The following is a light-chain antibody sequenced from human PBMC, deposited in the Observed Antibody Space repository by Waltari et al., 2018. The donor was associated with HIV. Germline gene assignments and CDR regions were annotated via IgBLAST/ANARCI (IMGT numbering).Light chain of an antibody. J-gene: IGKJ1*01. CDR1: RAVSSN. CDR3: QQYIEWPRT. V-gene: IGKV3D-15*01. Sequence: EIVMTQSPATVSLSPGDRISLACRASRAVSSNLAWYQQNPGQAPRLLLFGAATRATGVPTRCSGSGFGTDFDLTISSLQSEDFAMYYCQQYIEWPRTFGPGTKVQMK. CDR2: GAA.